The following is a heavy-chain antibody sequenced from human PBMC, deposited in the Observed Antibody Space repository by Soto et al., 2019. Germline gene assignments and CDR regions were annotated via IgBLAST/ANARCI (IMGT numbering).Heavy chain of an antibody. CDR3: AREQWEFLH. CDR1: GFTFSTYA. Sequence: GGSLRLSCAVSGFTFSTYAMSWVRQAPGKGLEWVSGISGSGGSTFYADSVKGRFTISRENSKSTLYLQMNSLRAEDTAVYFCAREQWEFLHWGQGTLVTVSS. CDR2: ISGSGGST. V-gene: IGHV3-23*01. J-gene: IGHJ4*02. D-gene: IGHD1-26*01.